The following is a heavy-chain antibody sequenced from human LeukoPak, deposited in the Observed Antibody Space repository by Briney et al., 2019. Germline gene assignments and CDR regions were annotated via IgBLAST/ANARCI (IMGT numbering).Heavy chain of an antibody. CDR3: ARVAGGSSPYYFDY. Sequence: PGGSPRVSCAASGFTFSSYWMHWVRQAPGKGLVRVSGINSDGSSTSYADSVKGRFTISRDNAKNTLYLQMNSLRAEDTAVYYCARVAGGSSPYYFDYRGRGTLVTVSS. CDR2: INSDGSST. V-gene: IGHV3-74*01. D-gene: IGHD6-13*01. CDR1: GFTFSSYW. J-gene: IGHJ4*02.